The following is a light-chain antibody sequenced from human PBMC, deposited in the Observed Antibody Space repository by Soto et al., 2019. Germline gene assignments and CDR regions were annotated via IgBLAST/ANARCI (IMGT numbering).Light chain of an antibody. V-gene: IGKV1-33*01. Sequence: DMQMTQSPSSLSASLGDRVTITCQASQDISNYLNWYQQKPGKAPKLLIYGASSLETGVPSRFRGSGSGTDFTFIISSLQPEDVATYFCQHYVNLPLTFGGGTKVDIK. CDR1: QDISNY. J-gene: IGKJ4*01. CDR2: GAS. CDR3: QHYVNLPLT.